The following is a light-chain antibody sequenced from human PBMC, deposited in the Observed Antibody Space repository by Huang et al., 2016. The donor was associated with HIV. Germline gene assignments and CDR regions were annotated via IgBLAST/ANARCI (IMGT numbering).Light chain of an antibody. V-gene: IGKV1-39*01. J-gene: IGKJ1*01. Sequence: DIQMTQSPSSLSASVGDRVTITCRASQSISSYLNWYQQKPGKAPKLLFYAASSLQSGVPSRFSGSGSGTDFTLTIISLQPEDFATYYCQQSYSTPWTFGQGTKVEVK. CDR2: AAS. CDR1: QSISSY. CDR3: QQSYSTPWT.